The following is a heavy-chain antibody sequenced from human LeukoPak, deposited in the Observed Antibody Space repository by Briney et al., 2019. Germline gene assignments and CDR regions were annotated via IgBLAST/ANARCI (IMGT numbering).Heavy chain of an antibody. Sequence: GGSLRPSCAASGFTFSSYWMHWVRQPPGKGLVWVSRIDTDGSSATYADSVKGRFTISRDNAKNTVYLQMNSLRVEDTGVYYCASALTTVTPHFHCWGQGTLVTLSS. CDR2: IDTDGSSA. D-gene: IGHD4-17*01. V-gene: IGHV3-74*01. CDR3: ASALTTVTPHFHC. J-gene: IGHJ4*02. CDR1: GFTFSSYW.